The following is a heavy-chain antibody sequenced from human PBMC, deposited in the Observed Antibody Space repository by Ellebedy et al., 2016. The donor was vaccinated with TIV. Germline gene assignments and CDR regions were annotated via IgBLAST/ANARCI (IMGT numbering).Heavy chain of an antibody. J-gene: IGHJ4*02. CDR1: GFIFSNYG. CDR2: TWYDGGNK. D-gene: IGHD4-17*01. Sequence: GESLKISCEASGFIFSNYGMHWVRQAPGKGLEWVAFTWYDGGNKYYADSVKGRFTISRDNSKNTLYLQMNSLRAEDTAVYYCARGPLTTVHYWGQGTLVTVSS. V-gene: IGHV3-30*02. CDR3: ARGPLTTVHY.